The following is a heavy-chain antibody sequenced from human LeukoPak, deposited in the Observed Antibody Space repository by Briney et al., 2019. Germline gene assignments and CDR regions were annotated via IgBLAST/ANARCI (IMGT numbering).Heavy chain of an antibody. Sequence: SETLSLTYTVSGGSISSGSYYWSWIRQPAGKGLEWIGRIYTSGSTNYNPSLKSRVTISRDTSKNQFSLRLSSVTAADTAVYYCARDSDTIFGVIRGYWGQGTLVTVSS. CDR3: ARDSDTIFGVIRGY. V-gene: IGHV4-61*02. CDR1: GGSISSGSYY. CDR2: IYTSGST. J-gene: IGHJ4*02. D-gene: IGHD3-3*01.